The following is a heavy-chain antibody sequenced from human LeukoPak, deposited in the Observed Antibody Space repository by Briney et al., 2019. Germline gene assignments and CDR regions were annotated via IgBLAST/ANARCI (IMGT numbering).Heavy chain of an antibody. Sequence: SETLSLTCTVSGGSISSYYWSWIRQPPGKGLEWIGFIYYSGSTNYKPSLKSRVTISVDTSKNQFSLKLSSVPAADTAVYYCTRGSIAYYYMDVWGKGTTVTISS. CDR3: TRGSIAYYYMDV. CDR1: GGSISSYY. CDR2: IYYSGST. D-gene: IGHD3-22*01. V-gene: IGHV4-59*01. J-gene: IGHJ6*03.